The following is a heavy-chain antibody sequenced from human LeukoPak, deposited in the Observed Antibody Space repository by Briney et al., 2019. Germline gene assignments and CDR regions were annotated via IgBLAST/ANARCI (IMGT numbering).Heavy chain of an antibody. Sequence: GESLKISCKGSGYSFTSYWISWVRLMPGKGLEWMGRIDPSDSYTNYSPSFQGHVTISADKSISTAYLQWSSLKASDTAMYYCARQPAYSSSWYYCDYWGQGTLVTVSS. CDR2: IDPSDSYT. D-gene: IGHD6-13*01. V-gene: IGHV5-10-1*01. J-gene: IGHJ4*02. CDR3: ARQPAYSSSWYYCDY. CDR1: GYSFTSYW.